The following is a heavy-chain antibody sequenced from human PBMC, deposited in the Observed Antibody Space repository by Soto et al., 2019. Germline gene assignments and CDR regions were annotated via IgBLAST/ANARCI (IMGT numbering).Heavy chain of an antibody. CDR3: AKDLCTYSSGSCYFDY. Sequence: EVQLLESGGGLVQPGGSLRLSCATSGFTFSSYATSWVRQGPGKGLEWVSTINGGGGSTYYADSVKGRFTISRDNSKNTLFLQMNILRAEYTAVYYCAKDLCTYSSGSCYFDYWGQGSLVTVSS. J-gene: IGHJ4*02. CDR1: GFTFSSYA. V-gene: IGHV3-23*01. D-gene: IGHD6-19*01. CDR2: INGGGGST.